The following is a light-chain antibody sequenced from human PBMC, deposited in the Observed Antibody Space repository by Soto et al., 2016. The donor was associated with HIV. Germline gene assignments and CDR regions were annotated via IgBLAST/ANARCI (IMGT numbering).Light chain of an antibody. J-gene: IGLJ3*02. CDR3: YSATDNTGV. CDR1: VSAKKY. Sequence: SYELTQPSSVSVSPGQTARITCSGDVSAKKYARWFQQKPGQAPVLVLYKDSERPSGIPERFSGSYSGTTVTLTISGAQVEDEADYYCYSATDNTGVFGGGTKLTV. CDR2: KDS. V-gene: IGLV3-27*01.